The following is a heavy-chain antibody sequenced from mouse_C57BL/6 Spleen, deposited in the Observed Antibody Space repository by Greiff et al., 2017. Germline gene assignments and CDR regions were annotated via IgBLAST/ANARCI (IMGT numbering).Heavy chain of an antibody. D-gene: IGHD2-3*01. V-gene: IGHV1-81*01. J-gene: IGHJ3*01. Sequence: QVQLQQSGAELARPGASVKLSCKASGYTFTSYGISWVKQRTGQGLEWIGEIYPRSGNTYYNEKFKGKATLTADKSSSTAYMELRSLTSEDSAVYFGARDSIGGTDGYPAYWGQGTLVTVSA. CDR1: GYTFTSYG. CDR2: IYPRSGNT. CDR3: ARDSIGGTDGYPAY.